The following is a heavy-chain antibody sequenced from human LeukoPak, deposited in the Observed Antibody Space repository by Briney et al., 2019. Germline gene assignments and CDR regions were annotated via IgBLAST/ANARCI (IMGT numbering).Heavy chain of an antibody. V-gene: IGHV3-21*04. D-gene: IGHD3-3*01. J-gene: IGHJ4*02. Sequence: GGSLRLSCAASGFTFSSYSMNWVRQAPGKGLEWVSSISSSSSYIYYADSVKGRFTVSRDNAKNSLYLQMNSLTAEDTAVYYCARVDFWSGHYYFDYWGQGTLVTVSS. CDR3: ARVDFWSGHYYFDY. CDR1: GFTFSSYS. CDR2: ISSSSSYI.